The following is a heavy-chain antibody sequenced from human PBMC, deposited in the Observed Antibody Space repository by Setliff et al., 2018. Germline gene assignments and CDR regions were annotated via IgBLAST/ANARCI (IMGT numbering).Heavy chain of an antibody. D-gene: IGHD6-6*01. Sequence: GESLKISCTASGFTFSTYSMHWVRQAPGKGPEWVASIRYEGSNKQYGDSVKGRFSISRDNSKNTLYLQMSSLRVEDTAIYYCAKSDKQLVRGGPDYWGQGTLVTVSS. CDR3: AKSDKQLVRGGPDY. J-gene: IGHJ4*02. CDR2: IRYEGSNK. CDR1: GFTFSTYS. V-gene: IGHV3-30*02.